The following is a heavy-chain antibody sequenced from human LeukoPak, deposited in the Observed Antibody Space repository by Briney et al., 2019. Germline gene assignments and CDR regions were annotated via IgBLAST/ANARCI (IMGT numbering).Heavy chain of an antibody. V-gene: IGHV3-7*01. CDR2: INQDGSEM. Sequence: GGSLRLSCAASGFTFSNYWMSWVRQAPGKGLEWLANINQDGSEMYYVDSVKGRFTISRDNTKSSLYLQMNSLGAEDTAMYYCAKLLGTATTYDSWGQGTRVTVSS. J-gene: IGHJ4*02. D-gene: IGHD5-24*01. CDR1: GFTFSNYW. CDR3: AKLLGTATTYDS.